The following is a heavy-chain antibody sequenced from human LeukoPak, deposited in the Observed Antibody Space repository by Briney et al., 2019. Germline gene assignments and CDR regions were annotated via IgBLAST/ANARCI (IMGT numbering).Heavy chain of an antibody. J-gene: IGHJ5*02. D-gene: IGHD2-2*01. V-gene: IGHV1-69*13. CDR2: IIPIFGTA. Sequence: SVKVSCKASGGTFSSYAISWVRQAPGQGLEWMGRIIPIFGTANYAQKFQGRVTITADESTSTAYMELSSLRSEDTAVYYCARRLAGVVPAAIWFDPWGQGTLVTVSS. CDR1: GGTFSSYA. CDR3: ARRLAGVVPAAIWFDP.